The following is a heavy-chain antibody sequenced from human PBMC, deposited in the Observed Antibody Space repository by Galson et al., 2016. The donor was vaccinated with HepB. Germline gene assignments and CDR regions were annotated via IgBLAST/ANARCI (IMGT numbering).Heavy chain of an antibody. D-gene: IGHD3-3*01. CDR1: GGSISSGDYH. CDR3: ARDSYDAWSGYYTGN. J-gene: IGHJ4*02. Sequence: TLSLTCTVSGGSISSGDYHWSWIRQPPGKGLEWIGNIYHSGSTSYNPSLKSRLTISIDTSKNQFSLKLSSVTAADTAVYYCARDSYDAWSGYYTGNWGQGTLVTVST. CDR2: IYHSGST. V-gene: IGHV4-30-4*01.